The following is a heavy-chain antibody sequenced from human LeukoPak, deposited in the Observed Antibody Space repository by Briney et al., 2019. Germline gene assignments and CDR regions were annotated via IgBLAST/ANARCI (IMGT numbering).Heavy chain of an antibody. V-gene: IGHV3-21*01. Sequence: PGGSLRLSCVASEFTFSSYNMNWVRQAPGKGLEWVSSISSSSTYIYYADSVKGRLTISRDNAKNSLYLQMNDLRPEDTAVYYCAREIFWSGYFSNLHFDYWGQGTLVTVSS. CDR1: EFTFSSYN. CDR2: ISSSSTYI. CDR3: AREIFWSGYFSNLHFDY. D-gene: IGHD3-3*01. J-gene: IGHJ4*02.